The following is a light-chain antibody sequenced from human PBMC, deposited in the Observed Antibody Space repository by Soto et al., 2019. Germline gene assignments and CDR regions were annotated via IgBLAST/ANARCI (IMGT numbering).Light chain of an antibody. V-gene: IGKV1-5*03. CDR1: QSISSW. CDR3: QIYNSS. Sequence: DIQMTQSPSTLSASVGDRVTITCRASQSISSWLAWYQQKPGKAPKLLIYKASSLEGGVPSRFSGSGSGTEFTLTFCFTQPADSATYSCQIYNSSFGQGTKLEIK. CDR2: KAS. J-gene: IGKJ2*01.